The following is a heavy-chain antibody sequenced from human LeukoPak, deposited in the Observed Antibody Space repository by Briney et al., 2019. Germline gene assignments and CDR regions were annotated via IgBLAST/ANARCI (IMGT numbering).Heavy chain of an antibody. Sequence: GGSLRLSCAASGFTFSGYWMSWVRQAPGKGLEWVASINEDGSGKFSVGSVKDRITISRDNTRNSLDLQINSLTVEDTAIYYCARDDGDVWGTGTTVTVSS. J-gene: IGHJ6*04. CDR1: GFTFSGYW. CDR3: ARDDGDV. V-gene: IGHV3-7*01. CDR2: INEDGSGK.